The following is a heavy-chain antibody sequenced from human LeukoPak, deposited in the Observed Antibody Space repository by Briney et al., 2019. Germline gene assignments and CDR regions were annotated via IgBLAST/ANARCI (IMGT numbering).Heavy chain of an antibody. CDR1: GFTFDDYS. Sequence: PGGSLRLSCAASGFTFDDYSMHWVRQAPGKGREWVSGISWNSDSIGYADSVKGRFTISRDNAKNSLYLQMNSLRAEDTAFYYCAKEGNWNFDYWGQGTLVTVSS. CDR3: AKEGNWNFDY. V-gene: IGHV3-9*01. D-gene: IGHD1-1*01. J-gene: IGHJ4*02. CDR2: ISWNSDSI.